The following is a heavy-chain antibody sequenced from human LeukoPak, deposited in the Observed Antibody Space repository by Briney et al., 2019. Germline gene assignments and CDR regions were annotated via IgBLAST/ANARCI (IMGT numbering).Heavy chain of an antibody. CDR1: GYSFTSYW. D-gene: IGHD6-6*01. CDR3: ARLDHSSSYVDY. Sequence: GESLKISCKGSGYSFTSYWIGWVRQMPGKGLEWMGIMYPGDSDTSYSPSFQGPVTISADKSISSAYLQWSSLKASDTAMYYCARLDHSSSYVDYWGQGTLVTVSS. V-gene: IGHV5-51*01. CDR2: MYPGDSDT. J-gene: IGHJ4*02.